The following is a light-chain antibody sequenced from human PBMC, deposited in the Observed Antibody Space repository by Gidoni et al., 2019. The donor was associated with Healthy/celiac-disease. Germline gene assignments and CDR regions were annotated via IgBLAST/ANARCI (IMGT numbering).Light chain of an antibody. CDR3: SSYTSSSTLYV. V-gene: IGLV2-14*01. CDR2: EVS. CDR1: SSDVGGYNY. J-gene: IGLJ1*01. Sequence: QSALTHPASASGSPGLSITISCTGTSSDVGGYNYVSWYQQHPGKAPKLMIYEVSNRPSGVTNRFSGSKSGNTASLTISRLQAEDEDDYYCSSYTSSSTLYVFGTGTKVTVL.